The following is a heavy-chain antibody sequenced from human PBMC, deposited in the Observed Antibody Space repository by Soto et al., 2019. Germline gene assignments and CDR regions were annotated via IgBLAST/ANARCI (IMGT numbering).Heavy chain of an antibody. Sequence: QVQLVESGGGVVQPGRSLRLSCAASGFTFSSYGMHWGRQAPGKGMEWVAVISDDGSNKYYADSGKGRFTISRDNSKNPLYLQMNSLTAEDTAGFYCAEDPLWFGPNYYYGMDVWGQWTPVTVSS. V-gene: IGHV3-30*18. CDR1: GFTFSSYG. CDR3: AEDPLWFGPNYYYGMDV. CDR2: ISDDGSNK. D-gene: IGHD3-10*01. J-gene: IGHJ6*02.